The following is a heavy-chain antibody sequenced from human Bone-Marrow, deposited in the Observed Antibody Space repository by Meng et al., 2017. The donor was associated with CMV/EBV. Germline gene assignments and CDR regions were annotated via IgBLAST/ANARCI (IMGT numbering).Heavy chain of an antibody. V-gene: IGHV3-33*01. D-gene: IGHD4-17*01. CDR3: ARVIESTTVTTNYYYYGMDV. CDR1: GFTFSSYG. J-gene: IGHJ6*01. Sequence: GESLKISCAASGFTFSSYGMHWVRQAPGKGLEWVAVIWYDGSNKYYADSVKGRFTISRDNSKNTLYLQMNSLRAEDTAVYYCARVIESTTVTTNYYYYGMDVWGQGTTVTGYS. CDR2: IWYDGSNK.